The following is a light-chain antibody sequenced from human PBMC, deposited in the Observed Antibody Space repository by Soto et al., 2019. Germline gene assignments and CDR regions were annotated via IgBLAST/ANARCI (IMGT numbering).Light chain of an antibody. J-gene: IGLJ1*01. V-gene: IGLV2-14*01. CDR3: SSYTSSSTPYV. Sequence: QSALTQPASVSGSPGQSITISCTGTSSDVGGYNYVSWYQQHPGKAPKLMIYDVSNRPSGASNRFSGSKSGNTASLTISGLQAEDEADYYCSSYTSSSTPYVFATGTKLTVL. CDR1: SSDVGGYNY. CDR2: DVS.